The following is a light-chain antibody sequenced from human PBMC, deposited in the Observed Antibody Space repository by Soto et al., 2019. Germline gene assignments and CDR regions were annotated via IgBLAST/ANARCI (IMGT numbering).Light chain of an antibody. J-gene: IGLJ2*01. V-gene: IGLV7-46*01. Sequence: QAVVTQEPSLTVSPGGTVTLTCGSSTGAVTSGHYPYWFQQKPGQAPRTLIYDTSNKHSWTPARFSGSLLGGKAALTLSGAXPXDXAEYYCLLSYSGARPVVFGGGTKLTVL. CDR1: TGAVTSGHY. CDR3: LLSYSGARPVV. CDR2: DTS.